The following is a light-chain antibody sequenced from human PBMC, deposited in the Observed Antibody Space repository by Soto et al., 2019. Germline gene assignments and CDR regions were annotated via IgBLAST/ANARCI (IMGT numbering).Light chain of an antibody. CDR1: TGTVTSGHF. J-gene: IGLJ2*01. V-gene: IGLV7-46*01. CDR3: SLSYSGAVI. CDR2: DTS. Sequence: QAVVSQEPSLTVSPGGTVTLTCDSNTGTVTSGHFPYWFQQKHGQAPRTLIYDTSNKHSWTPARFSGSLLGGKPALTLSGAQPEDEAEYYCSLSYSGAVIFGGGTKLTVL.